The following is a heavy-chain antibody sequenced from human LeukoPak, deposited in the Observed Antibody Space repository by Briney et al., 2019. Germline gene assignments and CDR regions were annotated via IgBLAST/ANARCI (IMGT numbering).Heavy chain of an antibody. V-gene: IGHV1-18*01. D-gene: IGHD3-10*01. CDR3: ARDPAFRGAQMEY. CDR1: GYTLTSYG. CDR2: ISGYNGNT. Sequence: ASVKVSCKASGYTLTSYGFSWVRQAPGQGLEWTGWISGYNGNTNYAQNLQGRVTMTIDTSTSTAYMELRSLRSDDTAVYYCARDPAFRGAQMEYWGQGTLVTVSS. J-gene: IGHJ4*02.